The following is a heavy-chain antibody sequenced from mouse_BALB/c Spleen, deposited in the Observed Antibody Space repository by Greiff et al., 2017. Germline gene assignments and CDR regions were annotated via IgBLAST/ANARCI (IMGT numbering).Heavy chain of an antibody. J-gene: IGHJ3*01. CDR3: ARRGYDSAWFAY. CDR1: GYTFTSYY. CDR2: IYPGNVNT. Sequence: QVQLKQSGPELVKPGASVRISCKASGYTFTSYYIHWVKQRPGQGLEWIGWIYPGNVNTKYNEKFKGKATLTADKSSSTAYMQLSSLTSEDSAVYFCARRGYDSAWFAYWGQGTLVTVSA. V-gene: IGHV1S56*01. D-gene: IGHD2-2*01.